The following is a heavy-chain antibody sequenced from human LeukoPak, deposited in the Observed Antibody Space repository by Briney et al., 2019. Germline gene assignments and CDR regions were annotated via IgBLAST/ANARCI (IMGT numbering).Heavy chain of an antibody. CDR3: AKRVFGVVSNWFDP. CDR1: GFTFSSYW. CDR2: ISGSDVRT. J-gene: IGHJ5*02. D-gene: IGHD3-3*01. V-gene: IGHV3-23*01. Sequence: PGGSLRLSCAASGFTFSSYWMNWVRQAPGKGLERVSTISGSDVRTYYADSVKGRFTIPRDNSKNTVHLQMNSLRAEDTAVYYCAKRVFGVVSNWFDPWGQGTLVTVSS.